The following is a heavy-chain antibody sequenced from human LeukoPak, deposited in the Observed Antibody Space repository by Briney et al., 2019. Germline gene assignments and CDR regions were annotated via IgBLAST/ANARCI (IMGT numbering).Heavy chain of an antibody. CDR3: AREDSSSSLVDY. J-gene: IGHJ4*02. CDR1: GGTFSSYA. D-gene: IGHD6-6*01. Sequence: ASVKVSCKASGGTFSSYAISWVRQAPGQGLEWMGGIIPIFGTANYAQKFQGRVTITEDESTSTAYMELSSLRSEDTAVYYCAREDSSSSLVDYWGQGTLVTVSS. V-gene: IGHV1-69*13. CDR2: IIPIFGTA.